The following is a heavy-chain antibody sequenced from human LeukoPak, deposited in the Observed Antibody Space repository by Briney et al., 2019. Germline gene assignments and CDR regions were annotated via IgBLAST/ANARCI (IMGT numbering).Heavy chain of an antibody. CDR3: ARAVPTILHMDV. J-gene: IGHJ6*03. V-gene: IGHV3-30*14. CDR1: EFTFSRYA. D-gene: IGHD5-24*01. Sequence: PGRSLRLSCAASEFTFSRYAMHWVRQAPGKGLEWLAVISYHGVHKFYRASVRGRFTISRDNVENTLFLQLDNLSSEDSGVYFCARAVPTILHMDVWGKGTTVTVSS. CDR2: ISYHGVHK.